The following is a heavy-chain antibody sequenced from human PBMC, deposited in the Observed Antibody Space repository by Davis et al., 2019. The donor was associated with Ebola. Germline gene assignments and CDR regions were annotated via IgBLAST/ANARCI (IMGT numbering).Heavy chain of an antibody. CDR2: IIPIFDTA. V-gene: IGHV1-69*13. Sequence: SVKVSCKASGGTFNSYSINWVRQAPGQGLEWMGGIIPIFDTANYAQKLQGRVAITADESTGTAYMELTSLRSEDTAVYYCATSKSGGSYYPDYWGQGTLVTVSS. D-gene: IGHD1-26*01. CDR3: ATSKSGGSYYPDY. CDR1: GGTFNSYS. J-gene: IGHJ4*02.